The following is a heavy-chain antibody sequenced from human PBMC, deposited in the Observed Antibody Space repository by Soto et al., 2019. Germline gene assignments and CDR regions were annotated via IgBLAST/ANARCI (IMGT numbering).Heavy chain of an antibody. CDR3: ATYSNSSEVGYYYIMDV. D-gene: IGHD6-6*01. CDR2: IIPIFHTT. J-gene: IGHJ6*02. V-gene: IGHV1-69*01. CDR1: GGTFSSYV. Sequence: QVQLVQSGAEVKKPGSSVKVSCKASGGTFSSYVISWVRQAPGQGLEWMGGIIPIFHTTNYRQKFQDRVTITADESTSTAYMELSSLRSEDTAIYYCATYSNSSEVGYYYIMDVWGQGTTVTVSS.